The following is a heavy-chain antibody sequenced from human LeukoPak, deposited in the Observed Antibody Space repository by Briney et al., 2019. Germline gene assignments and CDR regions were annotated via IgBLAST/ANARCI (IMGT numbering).Heavy chain of an antibody. V-gene: IGHV3-23*01. J-gene: IGHJ3*02. CDR2: ISGSGGST. CDR1: GFTFSSYA. CDR3: AKVLITYYYDSSGYPDAFDI. D-gene: IGHD3-22*01. Sequence: ASLRLSCAAAGFTFSSYAMCCVRQAPGKGLQWGSAISGSGGSTYYADSVKGRFTISRDNSKNTLYLQMNSLRAEDTAVYYCAKVLITYYYDSSGYPDAFDIWGQGTMVTVSS.